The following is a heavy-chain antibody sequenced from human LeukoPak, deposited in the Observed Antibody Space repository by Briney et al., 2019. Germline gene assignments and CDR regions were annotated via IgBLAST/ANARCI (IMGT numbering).Heavy chain of an antibody. CDR1: GFTFSSYW. CDR3: ARGARYSSSWYTYYYYYMDV. D-gene: IGHD6-13*01. CDR2: INSDGSST. Sequence: GGSLRLSCAASGFTFSSYWMHWVRQAPGKGLVWVSRINSDGSSTRYADSVKGRFTISRDNTKNTLYLQMNSLRAKDTALYHCARGARYSSSWYTYYYYYMDVWGKGTTVTVSS. V-gene: IGHV3-74*01. J-gene: IGHJ6*03.